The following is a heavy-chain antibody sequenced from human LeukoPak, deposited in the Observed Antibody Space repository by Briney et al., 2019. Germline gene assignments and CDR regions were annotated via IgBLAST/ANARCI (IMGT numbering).Heavy chain of an antibody. V-gene: IGHV4-39*07. CDR3: ARANSGWSINFDY. J-gene: IGHJ4*02. CDR1: GDSISSSSYY. Sequence: SETLSLTCTVSGDSISSSSYYWVWLRQPPGKGLEWIGSLYYSGSTYYNPSLKRRVTISVDTSKNQLSLKLSSVTAADTAVYYCARANSGWSINFDYWDQGTLVTVSS. D-gene: IGHD6-19*01. CDR2: LYYSGST.